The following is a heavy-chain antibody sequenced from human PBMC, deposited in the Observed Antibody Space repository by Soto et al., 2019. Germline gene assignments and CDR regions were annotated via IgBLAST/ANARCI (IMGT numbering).Heavy chain of an antibody. V-gene: IGHV1-2*02. J-gene: IGHJ6*02. Sequence: QVQLVQSGAEVKKPGASVKVSCKASGYTFTGYYMHWVRQAPGQGLEWMGWINPNSGGTNYAQKCQGRVTMTRDTSISTAYMELSRLRSDDTAVYYCARDSIAAAGTEYYYYGMDVWGQGTTVTVSS. CDR1: GYTFTGYY. CDR3: ARDSIAAAGTEYYYYGMDV. CDR2: INPNSGGT. D-gene: IGHD6-13*01.